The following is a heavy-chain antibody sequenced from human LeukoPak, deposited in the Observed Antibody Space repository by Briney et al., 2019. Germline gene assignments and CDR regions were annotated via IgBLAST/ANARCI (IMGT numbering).Heavy chain of an antibody. D-gene: IGHD2-2*01. Sequence: PGGFLRLSCAASGFTFSSYSMNWVRQAPGKGLEWVSYISSSSSTIYYADSVKGRFTISRDNAKNSLYLQMNSLRAEDTAVYYCAPDGDTSCCYWGQGTLVTVSS. V-gene: IGHV3-48*01. CDR1: GFTFSSYS. J-gene: IGHJ4*02. CDR3: APDGDTSCCY. CDR2: ISSSSSTI.